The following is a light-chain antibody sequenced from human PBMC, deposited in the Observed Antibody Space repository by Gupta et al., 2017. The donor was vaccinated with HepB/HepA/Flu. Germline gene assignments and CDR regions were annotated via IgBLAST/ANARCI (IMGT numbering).Light chain of an antibody. V-gene: IGLV1-44*01. CDR3: AADDDIRNGLV. CDR2: SNN. J-gene: IGLJ2*01. CDR1: SSNIGSNT. Sequence: QSVLTQPPSASGTPGQRVTISCSGSSSNIGSNTVNWYQQLPGAAPNLLIYSNNQRPSGVPARFSGSKSGTSASLPISGLQAEDEADYYCAADDDIRNGLVFGGGTKLTVL.